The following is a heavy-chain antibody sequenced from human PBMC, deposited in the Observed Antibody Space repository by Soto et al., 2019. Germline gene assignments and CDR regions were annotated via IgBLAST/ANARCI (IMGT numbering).Heavy chain of an antibody. V-gene: IGHV1-24*01. Sequence: GASVKVSCKVSGYTLTELPMHCVRQAPGKGLEWMGGFDPEDGETIYAQKFQGRVTMTEDTSTDTAYMELSSLRSEDTAVYYCATGLRGATYYYYYGMDVWGQGTTVTAP. J-gene: IGHJ6*02. CDR3: ATGLRGATYYYYYGMDV. CDR2: FDPEDGET. CDR1: GYTLTELP. D-gene: IGHD1-26*01.